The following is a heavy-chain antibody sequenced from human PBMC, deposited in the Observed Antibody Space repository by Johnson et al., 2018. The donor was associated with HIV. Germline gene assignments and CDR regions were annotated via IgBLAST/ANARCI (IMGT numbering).Heavy chain of an antibody. Sequence: VQLVESGGGVVQPGRSLRLSCAASGFTFSSYAMSWVRQAPGKGLEWVSAISGSGGSTYYADSVKGRFTISRDNSKNTLYLQMNSLRAEDTAVYYCARVRYYDIFTGYRKAYDAFDIWGQWTMVTVSS. D-gene: IGHD3-9*01. CDR1: GFTFSSYA. CDR2: ISGSGGST. J-gene: IGHJ3*02. CDR3: ARVRYYDIFTGYRKAYDAFDI. V-gene: IGHV3-23*04.